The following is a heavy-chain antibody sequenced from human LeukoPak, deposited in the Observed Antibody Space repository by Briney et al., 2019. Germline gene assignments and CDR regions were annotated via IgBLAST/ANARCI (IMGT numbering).Heavy chain of an antibody. V-gene: IGHV1-18*01. D-gene: IGHD3-22*01. Sequence: ASVKVSCKASGYTFTSYGISWVRQAPGQGLEWMGWISAYNGNTNYAQKLQGRVTMTTDTSTSTAYMELRSLRSDDTAVYYCARAQTYYCDSSGYYLDYWGQGTLVTVSS. CDR1: GYTFTSYG. CDR2: ISAYNGNT. J-gene: IGHJ4*02. CDR3: ARAQTYYCDSSGYYLDY.